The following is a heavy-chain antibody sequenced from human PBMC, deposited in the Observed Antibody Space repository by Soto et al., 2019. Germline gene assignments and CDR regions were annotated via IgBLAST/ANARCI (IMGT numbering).Heavy chain of an antibody. CDR3: ASWDYGDYGGYYYYAMDV. CDR1: GGSISSGCYY. V-gene: IGHV4-31*03. J-gene: IGHJ6*02. Sequence: SETLSLTCTVSGGSISSGCYYWSWIRQRPGTGLEWIGYIYYSGSTYYNPSLKSRVTISVDTSKNQFSLKLSSVTAADTAVYYCASWDYGDYGGYYYYAMDVWGQGTTVTVSS. D-gene: IGHD4-17*01. CDR2: IYYSGST.